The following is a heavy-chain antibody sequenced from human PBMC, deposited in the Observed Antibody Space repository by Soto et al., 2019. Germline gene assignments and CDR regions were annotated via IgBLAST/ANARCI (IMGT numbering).Heavy chain of an antibody. J-gene: IGHJ4*02. Sequence: GGSLRLSCAASGFTFSSYSMNWVRQAPGKGLEWVSSISSSSSYIYYADSVKGRFTISRDNAKNSLYLQMNSLRAEDTAVYYCARKYSSSWYGVYFDYWGQGTLVTVS. V-gene: IGHV3-21*01. CDR2: ISSSSSYI. CDR1: GFTFSSYS. CDR3: ARKYSSSWYGVYFDY. D-gene: IGHD6-13*01.